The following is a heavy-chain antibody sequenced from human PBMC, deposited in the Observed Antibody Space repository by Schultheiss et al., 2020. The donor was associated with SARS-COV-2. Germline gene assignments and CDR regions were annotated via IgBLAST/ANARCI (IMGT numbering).Heavy chain of an antibody. Sequence: SQTLSLTCAISGDSVSSDSAAWNWIRQSPSRGLEWLGRTYYRSKWHIDYAESVKSRITIDPDTSKNQFSLQLNSVTPEDTAVYYCARGGDCSSAGCYWNWFDPWGQGTPVTVSS. CDR3: ARGGDCSSAGCYWNWFDP. V-gene: IGHV6-1*01. J-gene: IGHJ5*02. CDR2: TYYRSKWHI. D-gene: IGHD2-2*01. CDR1: GDSVSSDSAA.